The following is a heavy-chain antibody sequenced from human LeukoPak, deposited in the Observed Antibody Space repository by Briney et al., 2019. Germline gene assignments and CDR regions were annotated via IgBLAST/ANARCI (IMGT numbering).Heavy chain of an antibody. J-gene: IGHJ4*02. CDR1: GFTFSSYA. V-gene: IGHV3-30*04. CDR3: ARDVASMVRGSEIDY. Sequence: GGSLRLSCAASGFTFSSYAMHWVRQAPGKGLEWVAVISYDGSNKYYADSVKGRFTISRDNSKNTLYLQMNSLRAEDTAVYYCARDVASMVRGSEIDYWGQGTLVTVSS. CDR2: ISYDGSNK. D-gene: IGHD3-10*01.